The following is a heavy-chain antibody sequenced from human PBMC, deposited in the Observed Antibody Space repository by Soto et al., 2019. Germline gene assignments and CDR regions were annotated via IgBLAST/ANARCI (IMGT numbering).Heavy chain of an antibody. V-gene: IGHV3-23*01. Sequence: GGSLRLSCAASGFTFSSYAMSWVRQAPGKGLEWVSAISGSGGSTYYADSVKGRFTISRDNSKNTLYLQMNSLRAEDTAVYYCAKDKDLLWFGELFGGGNYFDYWGQGTLVTVSS. CDR1: GFTFSSYA. CDR3: AKDKDLLWFGELFGGGNYFDY. J-gene: IGHJ4*02. D-gene: IGHD3-10*01. CDR2: ISGSGGST.